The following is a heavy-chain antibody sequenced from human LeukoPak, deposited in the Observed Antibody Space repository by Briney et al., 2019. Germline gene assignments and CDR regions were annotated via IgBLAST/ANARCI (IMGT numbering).Heavy chain of an antibody. D-gene: IGHD3/OR15-3a*01. V-gene: IGHV3-7*03. Sequence: GGSLRLSCAASGFTFSSYWMNWARQAPGKGLEWVASINNNGNVNYYVDSVKGRFTISRDNAKNSLYLQMSNLRAEDTAVYFCARGGGLDVWGQGTLVTVSS. CDR1: GFTFSSYW. CDR3: ARGGGLDV. J-gene: IGHJ4*02. CDR2: INNNGNVN.